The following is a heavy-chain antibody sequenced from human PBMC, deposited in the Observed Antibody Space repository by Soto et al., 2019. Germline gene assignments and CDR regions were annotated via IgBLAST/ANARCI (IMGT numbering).Heavy chain of an antibody. Sequence: EVQLLDSGGDLVQPGGSLRLSCAASGFTFNNYDMSWVRQAPGKGLEWVSTLSDTTYYADSVRGRFTISRDTSGSTLYLQRNSLGVDDTAVYYCARSLGPSRHFFDHWGQGTLVTVSS. CDR3: ARSLGPSRHFFDH. D-gene: IGHD3-16*01. V-gene: IGHV3-23*01. CDR1: GFTFNNYD. CDR2: LSDTT. J-gene: IGHJ4*02.